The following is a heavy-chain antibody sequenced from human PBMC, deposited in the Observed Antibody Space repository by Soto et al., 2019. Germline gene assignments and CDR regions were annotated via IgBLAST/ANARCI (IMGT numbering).Heavy chain of an antibody. CDR2: ISSSGSYI. CDR3: ARAAYCTNGVCAFDY. J-gene: IGHJ4*02. CDR1: GFTFSTYT. V-gene: IGHV3-21*01. D-gene: IGHD2-8*01. Sequence: EVQLVESGGGLVKPGGSLRLSCTASGFTFSTYTMTWVRQATGKGLEWVSSISSSGSYIYYADSVKGRFTISRDIATNSLYLQMNGLRAEDTAVYYCARAAYCTNGVCAFDYWGQGTLVTVSS.